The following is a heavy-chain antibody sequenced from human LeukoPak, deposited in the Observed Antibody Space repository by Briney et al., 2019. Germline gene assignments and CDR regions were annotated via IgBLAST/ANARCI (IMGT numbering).Heavy chain of an antibody. CDR3: ARDYYGSGSYDSYFDY. V-gene: IGHV3-30*03. Sequence: GGSLRLSCAASGFTFSSYGMHWVRQAPGKGLEWVAVISYDGSNKYYADSVKGRFTISRDNSKNTLYLQMNSLRAEDTAVYYCARDYYGSGSYDSYFDYWGQGTLVTVSS. D-gene: IGHD3-10*01. J-gene: IGHJ4*02. CDR1: GFTFSSYG. CDR2: ISYDGSNK.